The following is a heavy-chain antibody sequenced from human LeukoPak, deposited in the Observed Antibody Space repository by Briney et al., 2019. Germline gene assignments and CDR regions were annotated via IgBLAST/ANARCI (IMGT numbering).Heavy chain of an antibody. V-gene: IGHV5-51*01. D-gene: IGHD3-10*01. J-gene: IGHJ4*02. CDR1: AYSFTSYW. Sequence: GLSLKISCQCSAYSFTSYWIGWVRQMPGKGLEWMGIIYPGDSGTRYGSSFQGHVTISVQKSIGTAYLQWSSPKASDTAMYYCTTPGHSSGPSDDWGEGTLVSAS. CDR2: IYPGDSGT. CDR3: TTPGHSSGPSDD.